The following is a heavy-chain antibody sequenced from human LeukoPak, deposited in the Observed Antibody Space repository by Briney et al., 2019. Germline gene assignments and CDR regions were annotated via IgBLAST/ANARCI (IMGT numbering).Heavy chain of an antibody. J-gene: IGHJ6*02. D-gene: IGHD3-10*01. CDR2: ISAYNGNT. CDR1: GYTFTSYG. V-gene: IGHV1-18*01. CDR3: ARDDGSGSWAGNYYYYGMDV. Sequence: ASVKVSCKASGYTFTSYGISWVRQAPGQGLEWMGWISAYNGNTNYAQKLQGRVTMTTDTSASTAYMELGSLRSDDTAVYYCARDDGSGSWAGNYYYYGMDVWGQGTTVTVSS.